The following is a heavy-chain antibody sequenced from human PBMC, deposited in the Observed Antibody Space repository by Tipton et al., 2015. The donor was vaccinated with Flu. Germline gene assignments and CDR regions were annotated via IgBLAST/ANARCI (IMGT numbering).Heavy chain of an antibody. V-gene: IGHV6-1*01. CDR3: ARARVPAAMRYYYYYMDV. D-gene: IGHD2-2*01. J-gene: IGHJ6*03. CDR2: TYYRSKWYN. Sequence: LVKPTQTLSLTCAISGDSVSSNSAAWNWIRQSPSRGLEWLGRTYYRSKWYNDYAVSVKSRITINPDTSKNQFSLQLNSVTPEDTAVYYCARARVPAAMRYYYYYMDVWGKGTTVTVSS. CDR1: GDSVSSNSAA.